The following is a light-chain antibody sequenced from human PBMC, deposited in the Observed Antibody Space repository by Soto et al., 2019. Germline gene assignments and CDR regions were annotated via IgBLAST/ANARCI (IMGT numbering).Light chain of an antibody. CDR3: QKYAGSPRT. J-gene: IGKJ1*01. CDR1: QSVRSNS. Sequence: EIVLTQSQGTLSLSPGERATLSCRASQSVRSNSLAWFQQQPGQAPRLLIYGASSRATGIPDRFTGSGSGADFTLTITRLEPEDFAVYFCQKYAGSPRTFGQGTEVGIK. CDR2: GAS. V-gene: IGKV3-20*01.